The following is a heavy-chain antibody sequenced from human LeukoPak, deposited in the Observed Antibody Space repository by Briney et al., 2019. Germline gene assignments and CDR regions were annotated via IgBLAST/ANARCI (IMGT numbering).Heavy chain of an antibody. CDR2: ISYDGSET. D-gene: IGHD3-3*01. CDR3: ARDWGGVVIMGGFDY. V-gene: IGHV3-30*03. J-gene: IGHJ4*02. CDR1: GLAFDNYA. Sequence: PGTSLRLSCVASGLAFDNYAMHWVRQTPGEGLEWLAVISYDGSETSYSGSLKGRFSISRDNSQNTVFLEMKNLRVDDTAVFYCARDWGGVVIMGGFDYWGQGSLVIVSS.